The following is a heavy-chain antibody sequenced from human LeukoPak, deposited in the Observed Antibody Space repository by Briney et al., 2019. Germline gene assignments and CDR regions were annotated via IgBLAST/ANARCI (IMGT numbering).Heavy chain of an antibody. V-gene: IGHV3-23*01. J-gene: IGHJ4*02. CDR3: ARDEPTVTTGPPVGS. CDR1: GFTFSSYV. Sequence: SGGSLRLSCAASGFTFSSYVMSWVRQAPGEGLEWVSGISGSGGSTYYADSVKGRFTISRDNAKNTLYLQMHSLRAEDTAVYYCARDEPTVTTGPPVGSWGQGTLVTVSS. CDR2: ISGSGGST. D-gene: IGHD4-17*01.